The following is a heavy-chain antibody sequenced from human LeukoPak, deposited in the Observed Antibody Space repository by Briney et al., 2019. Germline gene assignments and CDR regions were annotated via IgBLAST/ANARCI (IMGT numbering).Heavy chain of an antibody. CDR3: ARRGIWDLQIGNWFDP. D-gene: IGHD3-16*01. V-gene: IGHV4-39*01. CDR1: GDSITTNSYW. J-gene: IGHJ5*02. CDR2: IYSSGSS. Sequence: SETLSLTCSLSGDSITTNSYWWGWIRQSPGKGLEWIGSIYSSGSSYYNPSLKSRATISPDTSKNQYSLRLTSVPAAYTRVYCCARRGIWDLQIGNWFDPWGQGILVTVSS.